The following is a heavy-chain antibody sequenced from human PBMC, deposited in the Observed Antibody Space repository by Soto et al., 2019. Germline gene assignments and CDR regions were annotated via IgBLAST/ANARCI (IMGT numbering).Heavy chain of an antibody. Sequence: GGSLRLSCAVSGFTFSSYGMHWVRQAPGKGLEWVAHISYDGSNEHYVDSVKGRFTISRDNSKNTLYLQMNSLRAEDTAVYYCAKYTYYHDRSGSYIFDYWGQGTPVTVSS. J-gene: IGHJ4*02. CDR2: ISYDGSNE. CDR1: GFTFSSYG. CDR3: AKYTYYHDRSGSYIFDY. D-gene: IGHD3-22*01. V-gene: IGHV3-30*18.